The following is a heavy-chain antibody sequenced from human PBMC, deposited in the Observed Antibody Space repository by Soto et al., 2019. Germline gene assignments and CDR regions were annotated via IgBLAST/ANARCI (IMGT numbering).Heavy chain of an antibody. CDR3: ARDRAGYYSHFVY. V-gene: IGHV1-69*01. CDR2: IMPFFGSG. D-gene: IGHD3-22*01. CDR1: RGTFTNYA. Sequence: QVYLVQSGAEVKKPGSSVKVSCKALRGTFTNYAFSWVRQAPGHGLEWMGGIMPFFGSGNYAQKFQGRINITADESTSSVYLELTSLRSEDTAVYYCARDRAGYYSHFVYWGQGTLVTFSS. J-gene: IGHJ4*02.